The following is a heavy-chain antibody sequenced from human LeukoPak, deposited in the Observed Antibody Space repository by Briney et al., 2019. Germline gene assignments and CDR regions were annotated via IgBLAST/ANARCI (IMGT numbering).Heavy chain of an antibody. CDR1: GYSFPTYW. D-gene: IGHD5-24*01. V-gene: IGHV5-51*01. Sequence: NRGESLKISCEGSGYSFPTYWIAWVRQMPGKGLEWMGIIFPINSDARYSPSFQGQVTISADKSISTAYLQWSSLKASDTAIYYCARSVEGLVLGLLSGMDVWGQGTTVIVSS. CDR2: IFPINSDA. CDR3: ARSVEGLVLGLLSGMDV. J-gene: IGHJ6*02.